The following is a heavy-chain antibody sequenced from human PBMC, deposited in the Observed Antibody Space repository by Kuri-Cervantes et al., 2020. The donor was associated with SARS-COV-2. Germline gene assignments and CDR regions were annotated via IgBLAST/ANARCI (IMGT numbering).Heavy chain of an antibody. CDR2: ISAYNGNT. CDR1: GYTFTSYG. J-gene: IGHJ6*03. D-gene: IGHD3-9*01. CDR3: ARGGYFDWLANLYYYYMDV. Sequence: VSVKVSCKASGYTFTSYGISWVRQAPGQGLEWMGWISAYNGNTNYAQKLQGRVTMTTDTSTSTAYMELRSLRSDDTAVYYCARGGYFDWLANLYYYYMDVWGKGTTVTVSS. V-gene: IGHV1-18*01.